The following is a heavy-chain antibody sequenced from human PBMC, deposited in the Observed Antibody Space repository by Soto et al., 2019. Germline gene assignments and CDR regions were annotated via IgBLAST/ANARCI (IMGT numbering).Heavy chain of an antibody. D-gene: IGHD1-26*01. J-gene: IGHJ4*02. CDR2: ISAYNGNT. CDR1: GYTFTSYG. V-gene: IGHV1-18*04. CDR3: ARWRRQMMVGATAYDYFDY. Sequence: ASVKVSCKASGYTFTSYGISWVRQAPGQGLEWMGWISAYNGNTNYAQKLQGRVTMTTDTSTSTAYMELRSLRSDDTAVYYCARWRRQMMVGATAYDYFDYWGQGTLVTVSS.